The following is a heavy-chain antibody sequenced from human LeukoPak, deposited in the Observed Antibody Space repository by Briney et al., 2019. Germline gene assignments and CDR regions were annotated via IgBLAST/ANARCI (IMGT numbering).Heavy chain of an antibody. J-gene: IGHJ4*02. V-gene: IGHV4-39*07. Sequence: SETLSLTCTVSGGSISSSSYYWGWIRQPPGKGLEWIGNIYYSGSTYYNPSLRSRVTISVDTSKNQFSLKLSSVTAADTAVYYCARDGYYDYVWGSYRYTLDYWGQGTLVTVSS. D-gene: IGHD3-16*02. CDR2: IYYSGST. CDR1: GGSISSSSYY. CDR3: ARDGYYDYVWGSYRYTLDY.